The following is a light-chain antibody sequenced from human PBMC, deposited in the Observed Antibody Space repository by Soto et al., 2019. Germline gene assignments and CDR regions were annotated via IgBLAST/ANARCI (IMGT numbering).Light chain of an antibody. J-gene: IGKJ1*01. V-gene: IGKV1-5*03. CDR1: QTIGNC. Sequence: DIPMTQSPATVSASVGDRVIITCRASQTIGNCVAWYQQKPGKVPKVLIYATSSLKSEVPSRFSGSGSGTEFTLTISSLQPDDFATYSCQQYCIFWTFGQGTKVEIK. CDR2: ATS. CDR3: QQYCIFWT.